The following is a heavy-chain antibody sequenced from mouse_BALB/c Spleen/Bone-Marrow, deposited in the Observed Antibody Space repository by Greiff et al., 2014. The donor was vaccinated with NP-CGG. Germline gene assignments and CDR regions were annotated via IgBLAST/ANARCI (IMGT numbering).Heavy chain of an antibody. CDR1: GYAFTNYW. CDR3: ARRRSLDY. CDR2: IYPGSGNT. Sequence: QVQLQQSGAELVRPGTSVKISCKASGYAFTNYWLGWVKQMPGHGLGWIGDIYPGSGNTYYPEKFKGKATLTADTSSSTAYMQLSSLTAEDAAVYFCARRRSLDYWGQGTILTVSA. J-gene: IGHJ2*01. V-gene: IGHV1-63*02.